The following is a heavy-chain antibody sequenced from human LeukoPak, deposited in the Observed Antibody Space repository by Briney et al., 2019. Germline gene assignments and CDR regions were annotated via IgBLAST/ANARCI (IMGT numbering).Heavy chain of an antibody. Sequence: LGGSLRLSCAASGFTVSRNYMTWVRQAPGKGLEWASVVYSNNSTYYADSVKGRFTISRDSSNNTLYLQMNSLRVQDTAIYYCARGINMMIVAPGYWGQGTLVTVS. CDR3: ARGINMMIVAPGY. V-gene: IGHV3-53*01. D-gene: IGHD3-22*01. CDR2: VYSNNST. CDR1: GFTVSRNY. J-gene: IGHJ4*02.